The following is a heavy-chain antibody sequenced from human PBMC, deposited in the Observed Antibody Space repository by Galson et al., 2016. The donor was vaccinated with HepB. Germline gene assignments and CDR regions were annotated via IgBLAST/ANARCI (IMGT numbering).Heavy chain of an antibody. CDR1: GFIFSKYS. CDR3: ARAFRGSGYNARLHYGMDV. Sequence: SLRLSCAASGFIFSKYSMNWVRQAPGKGLEWVSSISDSSTYIYYADSVRGRFTISRDNANTSLSLQMDSLRAEDTAVYYCARAFRGSGYNARLHYGMDVWGQGTTVTVSS. J-gene: IGHJ6*02. D-gene: IGHD3-3*01. CDR2: ISDSSTYI. V-gene: IGHV3-21*01.